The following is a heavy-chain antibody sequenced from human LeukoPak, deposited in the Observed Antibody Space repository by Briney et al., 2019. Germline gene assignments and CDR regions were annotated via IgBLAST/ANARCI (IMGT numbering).Heavy chain of an antibody. CDR3: AKTPRYCSGTSCYAGYFDC. V-gene: IGHV3-23*01. CDR1: GFTFSSYA. D-gene: IGHD2-2*01. CDR2: ISGSGST. Sequence: GGSLRLSCAASGFTFSSYAMSWVRQAPGKGLEWVSTISGSGSTYYADSVKGRFTVSRDNSKNTLYLQMNSLRAEDTAVYYCAKTPRYCSGTSCYAGYFDCWGQGTLVTVSS. J-gene: IGHJ4*02.